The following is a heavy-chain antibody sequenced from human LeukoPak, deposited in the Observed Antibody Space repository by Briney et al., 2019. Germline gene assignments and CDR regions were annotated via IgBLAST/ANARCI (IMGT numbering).Heavy chain of an antibody. D-gene: IGHD3-10*01. CDR3: ARDGSGSYYKPGAFDI. V-gene: IGHV3-30*03. CDR2: ISYDGSNK. CDR1: GFTFSSYG. Sequence: GGSLRLSCAASGFTFSSYGMHWVRQAPGKGLEWVAVISYDGSNKYYADSVKGRFTISRDNSKNTLYLQMNSLRAEDTAVYYCARDGSGSYYKPGAFDIWGQGTMVTVSS. J-gene: IGHJ3*02.